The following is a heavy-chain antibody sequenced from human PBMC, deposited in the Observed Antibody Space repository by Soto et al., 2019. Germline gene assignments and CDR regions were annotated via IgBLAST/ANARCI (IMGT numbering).Heavy chain of an antibody. CDR3: ARDPSYRAYYYMDV. CDR1: GFTFSSYS. Sequence: GGSLRLSCAASGFTFSSYSMNWVRQAPGKGLEWVSYICSSSSTIYYADSVKGRFTISRDNAKNSLYLQMNSLRAEDTAVYYCARDPSYRAYYYMDVWGKGTTVTVSS. V-gene: IGHV3-48*01. D-gene: IGHD1-26*01. J-gene: IGHJ6*03. CDR2: ICSSSSTI.